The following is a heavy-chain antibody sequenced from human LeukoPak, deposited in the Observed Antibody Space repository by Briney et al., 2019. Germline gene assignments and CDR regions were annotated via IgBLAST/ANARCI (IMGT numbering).Heavy chain of an antibody. Sequence: SETLSLTCTVSGGSISGYYWSWIRQPPGKGLEWIGEINHSGSTNYNPSLKSRVTISVDTSKNQFSLKLSSVTAADTAVYYCARVDTAMGLGPWGQGTLVTVSS. CDR3: ARVDTAMGLGP. D-gene: IGHD5-18*01. CDR1: GGSISGYY. CDR2: INHSGST. V-gene: IGHV4-34*01. J-gene: IGHJ5*02.